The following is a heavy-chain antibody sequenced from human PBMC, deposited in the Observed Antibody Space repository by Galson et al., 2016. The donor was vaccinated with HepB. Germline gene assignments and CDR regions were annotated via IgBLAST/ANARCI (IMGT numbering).Heavy chain of an antibody. V-gene: IGHV1-18*01. D-gene: IGHD3-22*01. Sequence: SVKVSCKASGYTFTNYGISWVRQAPGQGLEWMGWISPYNGNTNYEQNLQGRVTLTTDIFTNTAYMELRSLRSDDTAVYYCARAWSFDSSGFFATAAFDLWGQGTMVAVSS. CDR2: ISPYNGNT. J-gene: IGHJ3*01. CDR3: ARAWSFDSSGFFATAAFDL. CDR1: GYTFTNYG.